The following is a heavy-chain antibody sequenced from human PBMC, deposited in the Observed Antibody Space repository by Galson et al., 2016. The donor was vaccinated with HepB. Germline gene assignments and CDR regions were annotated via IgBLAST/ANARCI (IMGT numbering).Heavy chain of an antibody. V-gene: IGHV4-30-4*08. D-gene: IGHD6-13*01. CDR1: GRSISSNDFY. CDR3: ASALAARGDWFDP. CDR2: IYNSGRT. J-gene: IGHJ5*02. Sequence: TLSLTCTVSGRSISSNDFYWTWIRQPPGKGLEWIGYIYNSGRTYYNPSLQSRVVMSEDTSKNQFSLRLSPVTAADTAVYYCASALAARGDWFDPWGQGALVTVSS.